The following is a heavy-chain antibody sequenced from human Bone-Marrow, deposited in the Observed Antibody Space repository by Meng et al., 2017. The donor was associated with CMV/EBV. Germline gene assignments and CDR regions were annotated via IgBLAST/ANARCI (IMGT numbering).Heavy chain of an antibody. CDR2: IAKDGGEK. Sequence: SCAASGFTVGSYWMSWVRQAPGKGLEWVANIAKDGGEKHYVDSVRGRFTISRDNAKNSVYLQMNSLRVDDTAKYYCATLTVTTTPFDYWGQGTLVTVSS. V-gene: IGHV3-7*01. D-gene: IGHD4-17*01. CDR1: GFTVGSYW. J-gene: IGHJ4*02. CDR3: ATLTVTTTPFDY.